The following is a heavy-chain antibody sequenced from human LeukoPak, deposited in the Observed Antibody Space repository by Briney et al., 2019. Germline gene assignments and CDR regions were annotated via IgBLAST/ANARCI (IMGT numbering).Heavy chain of an antibody. J-gene: IGHJ4*02. D-gene: IGHD3-16*02. Sequence: SETLSLTCAVYGGSFSGYYWSWIRQPPGKGLEWIGEINHSGSTNYNPSLKSRVTISVDTSKNQFSLKLSSVTAADTAVYYCARQRGLRLGELSLRGYYFDYWGQGTLVTVSS. CDR1: GGSFSGYY. V-gene: IGHV4-34*01. CDR3: ARQRGLRLGELSLRGYYFDY. CDR2: INHSGST.